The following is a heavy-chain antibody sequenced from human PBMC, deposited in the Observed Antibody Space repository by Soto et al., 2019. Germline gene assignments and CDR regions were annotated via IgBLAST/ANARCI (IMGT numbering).Heavy chain of an antibody. Sequence: PGESLKISCKGSGYSFAGYWITWVRQKPGKGLEWMGRIDPSDSQTYYSPSFRGHVTISATKSITTAFLQWSSLRASDTAMYYCARQIYDSDTGPNSQYYFDSWGQGTPVTVSS. J-gene: IGHJ4*02. V-gene: IGHV5-10-1*01. CDR1: GYSFAGYW. CDR2: IDPSDSQT. CDR3: ARQIYDSDTGPNSQYYFDS. D-gene: IGHD3-22*01.